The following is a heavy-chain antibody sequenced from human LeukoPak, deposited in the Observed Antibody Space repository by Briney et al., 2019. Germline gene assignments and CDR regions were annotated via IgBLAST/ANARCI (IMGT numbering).Heavy chain of an antibody. J-gene: IGHJ6*03. CDR1: GGSINSYY. CDR3: ARTTEGGYTYDYFYYYYMDV. Sequence: PSETLSLTCTVSGGSINSYYWSWLRQPPGKGLEWIGYIYYSGSTNYNPSLKSRVTISIDTSKNQFSLKLSSVTAADTAVYYCARTTEGGYTYDYFYYYYMDVWGKGTTVTISS. D-gene: IGHD5-18*01. CDR2: IYYSGST. V-gene: IGHV4-59*01.